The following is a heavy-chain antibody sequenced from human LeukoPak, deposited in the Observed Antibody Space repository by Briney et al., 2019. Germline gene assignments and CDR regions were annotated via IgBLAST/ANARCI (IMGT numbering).Heavy chain of an antibody. V-gene: IGHV5-51*01. CDR3: ARGPYCSTTNCYAPYYYFYMSV. D-gene: IGHD2-2*01. Sequence: GESLKISCQGSGYRFTNYWIGWVRQTPGKGLEWMGIIYPGESDTRYSPSFQGRVTISAAKSIRTAYLQWSSPKASDTAMYYCARGPYCSTTNCYAPYYYFYMSVWGRGTTVTVSS. J-gene: IGHJ6*03. CDR2: IYPGESDT. CDR1: GYRFTNYW.